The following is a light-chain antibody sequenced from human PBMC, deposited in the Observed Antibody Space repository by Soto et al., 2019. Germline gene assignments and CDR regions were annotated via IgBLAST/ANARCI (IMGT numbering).Light chain of an antibody. CDR3: QRLNSYPL. CDR1: QGISNY. V-gene: IGKV1-9*01. CDR2: SAS. J-gene: IGKJ2*01. Sequence: DIQLTQSPSFLSASVGDRVTITCRASQGISNYLAWYQQKPGKAPKLLIYSASTLQSGVPSRFSGSGSGTEFTLTICSLQPEDFATYYCQRLNSYPLFGQGTKVDIK.